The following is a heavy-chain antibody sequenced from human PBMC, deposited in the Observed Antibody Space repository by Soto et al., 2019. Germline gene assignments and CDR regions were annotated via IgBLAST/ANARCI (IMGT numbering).Heavy chain of an antibody. CDR2: IIPILGIA. V-gene: IGHV1-69*02. D-gene: IGHD5-12*01. Sequence: QVQLVQSGAEVKKPGSSVKVSCKASGGTFSSYTISWVRQAPGQGLEWMGRIIPILGIANYAQKFQGRVTITADKSPCTAYMELSSLRSEDKAVYYCAWGRGEDRGYGFGVLHSNWGQGTLVTVSS. CDR1: GGTFSSYT. J-gene: IGHJ4*02. CDR3: AWGRGEDRGYGFGVLHSN.